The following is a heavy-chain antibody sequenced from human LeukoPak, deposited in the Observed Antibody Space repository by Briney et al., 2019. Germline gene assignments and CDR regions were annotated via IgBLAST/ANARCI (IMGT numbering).Heavy chain of an antibody. V-gene: IGHV3-23*01. D-gene: IGHD3-10*01. CDR2: IAGGGGST. CDR1: GFTFSSYG. CDR3: AKDRVLAFGEITYYFDY. J-gene: IGHJ4*02. Sequence: GTSLRLSCAASGFTFSSYGMRWVRQAPGKGLEWVSVIAGGGGSTYYADSVKGRFTISRDNSKNTLYLQMNSLRAEHTAVYYCAKDRVLAFGEITYYFDYWGQGTLVTVSS.